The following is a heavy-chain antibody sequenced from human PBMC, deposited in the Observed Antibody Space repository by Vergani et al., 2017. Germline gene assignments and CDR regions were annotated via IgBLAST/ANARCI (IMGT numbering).Heavy chain of an antibody. CDR1: GFTFSDYY. Sequence: QVQLVESGGGLVKPGGSLRLSCAASGFTFSDYYMSWIRQAPGKGLEWIGEINHSGSTNYNPSLKSRVTISVDTSKNQFSLKLSSVTAADTAVYYCARATKSNPGRFSRRAGLKIDYWGQGTLVTVSS. CDR2: INHSGST. CDR3: ARATKSNPGRFSRRAGLKIDY. V-gene: IGHV4-34*01. D-gene: IGHD3-10*01. J-gene: IGHJ4*02.